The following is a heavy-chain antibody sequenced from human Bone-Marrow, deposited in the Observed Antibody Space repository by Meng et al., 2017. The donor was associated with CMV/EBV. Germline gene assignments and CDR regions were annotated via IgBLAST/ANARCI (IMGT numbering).Heavy chain of an antibody. CDR3: ARDRIAARRFDY. V-gene: IGHV3-7*01. CDR2: IKQDGSEK. Sequence: GESLKISCAASGFDFSNHIMNWVRQAPGKGLEWVANIKQDGSEKYYVDSVKGRFTISRDNAKNSLYLQMNSLRAEDTAVYYCARDRIAARRFDYWGQGTLVTVSS. D-gene: IGHD6-6*01. CDR1: GFDFSNHI. J-gene: IGHJ4*02.